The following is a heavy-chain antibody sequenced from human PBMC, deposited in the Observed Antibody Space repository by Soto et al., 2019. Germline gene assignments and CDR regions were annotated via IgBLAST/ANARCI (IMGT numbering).Heavy chain of an antibody. CDR2: IYSGGST. D-gene: IGHD1-26*01. J-gene: IGHJ4*02. V-gene: IGHV3-53*01. CDR3: ARDRPYRDGSN. Sequence: EVQLVESGGGLIQPGGSLRLSCAASGFTVSSNYMSWVRQAPGKGLEWVSVIYSGGSTYYADSVKGRFTISRDNSENTLYLQMNSLRAEDTAVYYCARDRPYRDGSNWGQGTLVTVSS. CDR1: GFTVSSNY.